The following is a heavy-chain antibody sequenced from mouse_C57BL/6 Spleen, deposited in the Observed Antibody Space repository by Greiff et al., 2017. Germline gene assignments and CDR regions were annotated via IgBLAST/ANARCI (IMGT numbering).Heavy chain of an antibody. D-gene: IGHD4-1*01. Sequence: VQLQQPGAELVKPGASVKLSCKASGYTFTSYWMHWVKQRPGQGLEWIGMIHPNSGSTNYNEKFKSKATLTVYKSSRTAYMQLSSLTSEDSAVYYCARWGTGTVYFDYWGQGTTLTVSS. J-gene: IGHJ2*01. V-gene: IGHV1-64*01. CDR2: IHPNSGST. CDR1: GYTFTSYW. CDR3: ARWGTGTVYFDY.